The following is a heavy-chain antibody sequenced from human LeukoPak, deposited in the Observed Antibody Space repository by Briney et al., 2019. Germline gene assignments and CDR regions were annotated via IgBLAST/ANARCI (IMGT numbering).Heavy chain of an antibody. J-gene: IGHJ5*02. V-gene: IGHV1-2*02. CDR3: ERDRGAAARLVNWFDP. CDR2: INPNSGDT. D-gene: IGHD6-6*01. CDR1: GYTFTDYY. Sequence: ASVKVSCKASGYTFTDYYIHWVRQAPGQGLEWMGWINPNSGDTNYAQKFQGRVTMTRDTSISTAYMELSRLRSDDTALYYCERDRGAAARLVNWFDPWGQGTVVTVSS.